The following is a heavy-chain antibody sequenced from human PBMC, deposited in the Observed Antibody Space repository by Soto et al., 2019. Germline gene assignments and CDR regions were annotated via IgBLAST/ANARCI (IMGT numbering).Heavy chain of an antibody. D-gene: IGHD4-17*01. V-gene: IGHV1-69*13. J-gene: IGHJ6*02. Sequence: SVKVSCKASGYTFTGYYMHWVRQAPGQGLEWMGGIIPIFGTANYAQKFQGRVTITADESTSTAYMELSSLRSEDTAVYYCASLLLDYGDYYYGMDVWGQGTTVTVSS. CDR2: IIPIFGTA. CDR3: ASLLLDYGDYYYGMDV. CDR1: GYTFTGYY.